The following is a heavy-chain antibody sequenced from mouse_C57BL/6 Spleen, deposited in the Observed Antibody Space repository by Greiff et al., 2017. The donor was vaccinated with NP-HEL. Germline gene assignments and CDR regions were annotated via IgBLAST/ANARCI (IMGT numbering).Heavy chain of an antibody. V-gene: IGHV1-26*01. CDR2: INPNNGGT. CDR1: GYTFTDYY. D-gene: IGHD1-1*02. Sequence: EVQLQQSGPELVKPGASVKISCKASGYTFTDYYMNWVKQSHGKSLEWIGDINPNNGGTSYNQKFKGKATLTVDKSSSTAYMELRSLTSEDSAVYYCVWSFAYWGQGTLVTVSA. CDR3: VWSFAY. J-gene: IGHJ3*01.